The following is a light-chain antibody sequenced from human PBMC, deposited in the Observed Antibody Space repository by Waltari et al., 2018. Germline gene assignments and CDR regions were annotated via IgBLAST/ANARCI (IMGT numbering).Light chain of an antibody. J-gene: IGKJ1*01. V-gene: IGKV3-20*01. CDR1: QSVSRS. Sequence: APLSGRASQSVSRSLAWYQQKPGQAPKLLIYGASTRATGIPDMFTGSGSGTDFSLTISSLEPEDFAIYFCQHYVRLPATFGQGTKVEIK. CDR3: QHYVRLPAT. CDR2: GAS.